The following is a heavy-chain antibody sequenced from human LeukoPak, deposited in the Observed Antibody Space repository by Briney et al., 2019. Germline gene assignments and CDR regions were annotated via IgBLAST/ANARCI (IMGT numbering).Heavy chain of an antibody. CDR3: ARDRGDSLVGADFDS. V-gene: IGHV3-48*01. CDR2: INIWGSPT. D-gene: IGHD1-26*01. CDR1: GFTFTRHS. Sequence: QAGGSLRLSCVASGFTFTRHSMNWVRQAPGKGLEWISFINIWGSPTYYADSMKGRFTISRDNAKNSIFLQMNNLRVEDTAVYYCARDRGDSLVGADFDSWGQGILVTVSS. J-gene: IGHJ4*02.